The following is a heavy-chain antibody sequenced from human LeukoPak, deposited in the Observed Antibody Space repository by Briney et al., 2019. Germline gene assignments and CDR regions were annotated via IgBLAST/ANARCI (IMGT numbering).Heavy chain of an antibody. J-gene: IGHJ4*02. CDR2: ISGSGGST. CDR3: AKSDFWSGRSPFDY. Sequence: GGSLRLSSAASGFTFSSYAMSWVRQAPGKGLEWVSAISGSGGSTYYADSVKGRFTISRDNSKNTLYLQMNSLRAEDTAVYYCAKSDFWSGRSPFDYWGQGTLVTVSS. V-gene: IGHV3-23*01. CDR1: GFTFSSYA. D-gene: IGHD3-3*01.